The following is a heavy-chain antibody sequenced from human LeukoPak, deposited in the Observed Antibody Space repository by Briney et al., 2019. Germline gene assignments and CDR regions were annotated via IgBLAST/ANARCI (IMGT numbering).Heavy chain of an antibody. Sequence: PSETLSLTCTVSGGSLSSGYWSWIRQPPGKGLEWIGYTSYSDSTRYSPSLKSRVTMSIDTSMNQFSLKVTSVTAADTAVYYCARGSSRFDCWGQGTLVTVSS. D-gene: IGHD6-13*01. J-gene: IGHJ4*02. CDR1: GGSLSSGY. V-gene: IGHV4-59*01. CDR3: ARGSSRFDC. CDR2: TSYSDST.